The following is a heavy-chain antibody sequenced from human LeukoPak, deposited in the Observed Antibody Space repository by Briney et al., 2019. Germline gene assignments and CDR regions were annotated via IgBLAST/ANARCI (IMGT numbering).Heavy chain of an antibody. CDR2: IYTSGST. V-gene: IGHV4-61*02. CDR1: GGSISSGNNY. D-gene: IGHD2-2*01. J-gene: IGHJ5*02. Sequence: SQTLSLTCTVSGGSISSGNNYWSWIRQPAGKGLEWIGRIYTSGSTNYNPSLKSRVTISVDTSKDQFSLKLSSVTAADTAVYYCARAPEYCSSTSCYGVWFDPWGQGSLVTVSS. CDR3: ARAPEYCSSTSCYGVWFDP.